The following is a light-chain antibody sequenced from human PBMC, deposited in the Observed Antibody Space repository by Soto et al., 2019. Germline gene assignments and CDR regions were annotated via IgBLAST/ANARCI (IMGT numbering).Light chain of an antibody. CDR3: AAWDDSLSGVV. CDR2: EVS. CDR1: TSDVGGYNY. J-gene: IGLJ2*01. V-gene: IGLV2-14*01. Sequence: QSALTQPASVAGFPGQSITISCTGTTSDVGGYNYVSWYQHHPGNAPKLIIYEVSSRSSGVPDRFSGSKSGTSASLAISGLRTEDEADYYCAAWDDSLSGVVFGGGTKLTVL.